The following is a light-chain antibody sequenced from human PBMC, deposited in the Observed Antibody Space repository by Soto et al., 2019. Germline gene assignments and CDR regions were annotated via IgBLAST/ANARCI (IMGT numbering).Light chain of an antibody. V-gene: IGKV3-15*01. J-gene: IGKJ1*01. Sequence: EIVMTQSPATLSVSPGERATLSCRASQSLSSNLAWYQHKPGQAPRLLIYGASTRATGIPARFSGSGSGTEFTLTISSLQSEDFAVYYCQQYNVWPKTFGQGTKAEIK. CDR2: GAS. CDR1: QSLSSN. CDR3: QQYNVWPKT.